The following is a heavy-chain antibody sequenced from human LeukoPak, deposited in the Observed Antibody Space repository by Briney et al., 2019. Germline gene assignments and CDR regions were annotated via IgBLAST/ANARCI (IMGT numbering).Heavy chain of an antibody. CDR2: IRYPRSTI. D-gene: IGHD4-17*01. CDR1: GFTFSSYS. J-gene: IGHJ2*01. Sequence: GGSLRLSCAASGFTFSSYSMNWVRQAPGKGLEWVSYIRYPRSTIYYADSLKGRFTISRDNAKNTLYLQMNSLRAEDAAVYYCARVPYYGGYVHNWYFELWGRGTLLTVSS. V-gene: IGHV3-48*01. CDR3: ARVPYYGGYVHNWYFEL.